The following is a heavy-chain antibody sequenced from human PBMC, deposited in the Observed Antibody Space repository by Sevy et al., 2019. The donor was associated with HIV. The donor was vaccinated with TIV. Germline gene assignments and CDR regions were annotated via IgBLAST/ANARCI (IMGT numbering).Heavy chain of an antibody. J-gene: IGHJ6*02. CDR3: ARYCNSNTCLWGLDV. V-gene: IGHV3-7*03. CDR2: IKVDGSEK. Sequence: GGSLRLSCAASGFTFSRYWMSWVRQAPGKGLEWVANIKVDGSEKYYVDSVKGRFTISRDNAKNSLYLQMNSLRAEDTAVYYCARYCNSNTCLWGLDVWGQGTTVTVSS. D-gene: IGHD2-2*01. CDR1: GFTFSRYW.